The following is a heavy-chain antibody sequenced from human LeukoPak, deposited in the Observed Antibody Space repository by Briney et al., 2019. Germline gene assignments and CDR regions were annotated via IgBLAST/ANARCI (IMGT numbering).Heavy chain of an antibody. J-gene: IGHJ4*02. CDR2: INNDGSGT. Sequence: GSLRLSCSASGFTFSSYWMQRVRQVPGEGLVGVPRINNDGSGTTYADSVKGRFTISRDNAKNTLSLQMNSLRDEDTAVYYCARDEDGPGALIEYWGQGALVTVSS. CDR1: GFTFSSYW. D-gene: IGHD5-24*01. V-gene: IGHV3-74*01. CDR3: ARDEDGPGALIEY.